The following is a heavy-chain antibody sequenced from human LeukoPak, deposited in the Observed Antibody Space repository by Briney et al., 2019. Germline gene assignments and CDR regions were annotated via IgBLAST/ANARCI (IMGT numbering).Heavy chain of an antibody. J-gene: IGHJ5*02. D-gene: IGHD3-16*01. CDR3: AKDPGWQQYVFWFDP. V-gene: IGHV3-23*01. CDR1: GFTFSSYA. CDR2: ISGSGGST. Sequence: GGTLRLSCAASGFTFSSYAMSWVRQAPGKGLEWVSAISGSGGSTYYADSVKGRFTISRDNSKNTLYLQMNSLRAEDTAVYYCAKDPGWQQYVFWFDPWGQGTLVTVSS.